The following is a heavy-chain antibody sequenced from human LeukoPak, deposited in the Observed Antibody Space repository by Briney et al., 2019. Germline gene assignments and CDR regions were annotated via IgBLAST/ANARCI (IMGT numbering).Heavy chain of an antibody. J-gene: IGHJ4*02. Sequence: SETLSLTCAVYGGSFSGYYWSWIRQPPGKGLEWIGEINHSGSTNYNPSLKSRVTISVDTSKNQFSLKLSSVTAADTAVYYCARGYEIVVVILCHQNRYFDYWGQGTLVTVSS. D-gene: IGHD3-22*01. V-gene: IGHV4-34*01. CDR1: GGSFSGYY. CDR2: INHSGST. CDR3: ARGYEIVVVILCHQNRYFDY.